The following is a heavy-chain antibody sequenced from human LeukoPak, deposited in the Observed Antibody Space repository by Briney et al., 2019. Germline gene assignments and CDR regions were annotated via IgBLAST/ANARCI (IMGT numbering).Heavy chain of an antibody. CDR1: GGSISSYY. Sequence: SETLSLTCTVSGGSISSYYWSWIRQPPGEGLEWIGYIYYSGSTNYNPSLKSRVTISVDTSKNQFSLKLSSVTAADTAAYYCARGTPGSSYYYYYYMDVWGKGTTVTVSS. D-gene: IGHD3-10*01. V-gene: IGHV4-59*01. CDR3: ARGTPGSSYYYYYYMDV. J-gene: IGHJ6*03. CDR2: IYYSGST.